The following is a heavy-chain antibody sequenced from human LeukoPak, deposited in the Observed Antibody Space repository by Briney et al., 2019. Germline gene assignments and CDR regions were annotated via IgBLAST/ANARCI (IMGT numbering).Heavy chain of an antibody. CDR1: GFTFSSYA. J-gene: IGHJ3*02. D-gene: IGHD2-21*01. CDR3: AGRQVDYAFDI. V-gene: IGHV3-30-3*01. Sequence: PGGSLRLSCAASGFTFSSYAMHWVRQAPGKGLEWVAVISYDGSNKYYADSVKGRFTISRDNSKNTLYLQMNSLRAEDTAVYYCAGRQVDYAFDIWGQGTMVTVSS. CDR2: ISYDGSNK.